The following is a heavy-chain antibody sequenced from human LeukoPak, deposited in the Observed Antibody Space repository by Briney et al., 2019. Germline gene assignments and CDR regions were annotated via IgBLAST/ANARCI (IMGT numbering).Heavy chain of an antibody. CDR1: GGSISSSHYY. Sequence: SETLSLTCTVSGGSISSSHYYWGWVRQPPGRGLEWIGNMHFSGSTYYNPSLKSRVTLSVDTSKNQFSLELNSVTAADTAVYFCATTRLLYTDYYWYFDFWGRGTLVTVSS. V-gene: IGHV4-39*01. CDR2: MHFSGST. CDR3: ATTRLLYTDYYWYFDF. J-gene: IGHJ2*01. D-gene: IGHD3-9*01.